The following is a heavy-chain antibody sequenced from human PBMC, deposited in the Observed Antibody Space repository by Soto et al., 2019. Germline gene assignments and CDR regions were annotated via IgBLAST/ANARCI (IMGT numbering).Heavy chain of an antibody. CDR1: GGSISSGGYY. Sequence: TLSLTCTVSGGSISSGGYYWSWIRQPPGKGLEWIGYIYHSGSTYYNPSLKSRVTISVDRSKNQFSLKLSSVTAADTAVYYCAAGAIFGVVPLDYWGQGTLVTVSS. CDR2: IYHSGST. D-gene: IGHD3-3*01. CDR3: AAGAIFGVVPLDY. J-gene: IGHJ4*02. V-gene: IGHV4-30-2*01.